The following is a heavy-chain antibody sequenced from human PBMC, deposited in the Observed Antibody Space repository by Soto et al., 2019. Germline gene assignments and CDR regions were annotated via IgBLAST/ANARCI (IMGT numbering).Heavy chain of an antibody. D-gene: IGHD6-13*01. V-gene: IGHV1-69*08. Sequence: QVQLVQSGAEVKKPGSSVKVSCKASGGTFSSYTISWVRQAPGQGLEWMGRIIPILGIANYAQKFQGRVTINADKSTSTAYMELSSLRSEDTAVYYCARDLTAAGRGYWGQGTLVTVSS. CDR1: GGTFSSYT. CDR3: ARDLTAAGRGY. CDR2: IIPILGIA. J-gene: IGHJ4*02.